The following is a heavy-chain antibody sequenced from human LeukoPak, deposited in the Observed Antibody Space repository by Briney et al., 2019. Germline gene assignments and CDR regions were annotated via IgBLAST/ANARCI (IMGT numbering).Heavy chain of an antibody. J-gene: IGHJ4*02. V-gene: IGHV3-23*01. D-gene: IGHD3-22*01. Sequence: GGSLRLSCAASGFTFSSYGMSWVRQAPGKGLEWVSAISGSDVSTYYADSMKGRFTISRDNSKNTLYLHMNSLRAEDTAVYYCAKYSHDSSGSYDYWGQGALVTVSS. CDR2: ISGSDVST. CDR3: AKYSHDSSGSYDY. CDR1: GFTFSSYG.